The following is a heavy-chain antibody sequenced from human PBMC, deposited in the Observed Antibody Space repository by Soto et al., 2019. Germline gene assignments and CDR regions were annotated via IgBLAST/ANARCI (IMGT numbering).Heavy chain of an antibody. J-gene: IGHJ5*02. CDR1: GGSISSGGYY. V-gene: IGHV4-31*03. D-gene: IGHD2-15*01. CDR2: IYYSGST. Sequence: QVQLQESGPGLVKPSQTLSLTCTVSGGSISSGGYYWSWIRQHPGKGLEWIGYIYYSGSTYYNPSLKSRVTISVNTSKNQFSLKLSSVTAADTAVYYCARVRYCSGGSCYPRFDPWGQGTLVTVSS. CDR3: ARVRYCSGGSCYPRFDP.